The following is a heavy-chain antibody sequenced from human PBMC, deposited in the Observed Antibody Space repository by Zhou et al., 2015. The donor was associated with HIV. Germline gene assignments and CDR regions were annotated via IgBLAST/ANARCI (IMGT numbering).Heavy chain of an antibody. D-gene: IGHD3-16*01. Sequence: EVQLFGVWGETWYSRGGSLRLSCAASGFTFSSYWMSWVRQAPGKGLEWVANIKQDGSEKYYVDSVKGRFTISRDNSKNTLYMQMNSLRGDDTAVYYCARDRQYYESRPYYYMDVWGKGTTVTVSS. CDR1: GFTFSSYW. CDR2: IKQDGSEK. V-gene: IGHV3-7*01. J-gene: IGHJ6*03. CDR3: ARDRQYYESRPYYYMDV.